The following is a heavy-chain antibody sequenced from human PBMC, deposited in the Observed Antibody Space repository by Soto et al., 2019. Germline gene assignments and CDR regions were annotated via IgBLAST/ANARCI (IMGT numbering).Heavy chain of an antibody. Sequence: PSETLSLTCTVSGGSISSSSYYWGWIRQPPGKGLEWIGSIYYSGSTYYNPSLKSRVTISVDTSKNQFSLKLSSVTAADTAVYYCARQGDYYDSSGYYFVYWSQGTLVTVSS. J-gene: IGHJ4*02. V-gene: IGHV4-39*01. CDR1: GGSISSSSYY. D-gene: IGHD3-22*01. CDR3: ARQGDYYDSSGYYFVY. CDR2: IYYSGST.